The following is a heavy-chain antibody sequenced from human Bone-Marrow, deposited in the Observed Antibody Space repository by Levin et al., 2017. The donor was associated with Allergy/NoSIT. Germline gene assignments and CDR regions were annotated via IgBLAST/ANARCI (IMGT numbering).Heavy chain of an antibody. CDR1: GASISSTTYY. CDR3: ATDNGAYFFDN. Sequence: SETLSLTCSVSGASISSTTYYWGWIRQPPGKGLEWIGNIYYSGYTYYSPSLKSRVTMSVDTSRNQFPLRLSSVTAADTAVYYCATDNGAYFFDNWGQGTLVTVSS. V-gene: IGHV4-39*02. D-gene: IGHD4-17*01. J-gene: IGHJ4*02. CDR2: IYYSGYT.